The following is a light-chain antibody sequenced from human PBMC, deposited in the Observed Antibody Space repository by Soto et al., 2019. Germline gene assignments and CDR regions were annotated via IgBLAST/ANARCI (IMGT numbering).Light chain of an antibody. Sequence: DIVLTQSPGTLSLSPGERATISCRASQSASSSYLAWYQQRPGQAPRLLIYGASSRATGIPDRFSGSGSGTDFTLTISRLEPEVFAVYYCQQYGISLTFGQGTKVEIK. CDR1: QSASSSY. J-gene: IGKJ1*01. V-gene: IGKV3-20*01. CDR2: GAS. CDR3: QQYGISLT.